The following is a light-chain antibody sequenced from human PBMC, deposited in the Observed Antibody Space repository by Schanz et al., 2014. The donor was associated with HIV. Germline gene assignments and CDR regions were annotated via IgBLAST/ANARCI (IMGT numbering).Light chain of an antibody. CDR2: AAS. V-gene: IGKV3-15*01. CDR1: QSVNTY. Sequence: EIVMTQSPATLSVSPGERATLSCRASQSVNTYLAWYQQKPGQAPRLLIYAASTRATGIPARFSGSGSGTEFTLTISSLLSEDFAIYYCQQFNNWPPEGTFGQGTKVELK. J-gene: IGKJ1*01. CDR3: QQFNNWPPEGT.